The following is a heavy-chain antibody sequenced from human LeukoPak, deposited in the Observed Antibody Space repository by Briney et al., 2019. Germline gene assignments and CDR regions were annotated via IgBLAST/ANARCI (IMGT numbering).Heavy chain of an antibody. CDR2: INHSGST. Sequence: SETLSLTCAVYGGSFSGYYWSWIRQPPGKGLEWIGEINHSGSTNYNPSLKSRVTISVDTSKNQFSLKLSSVTAADTVVYYCARDGAAGPPFYFDYWGQGTLVTVSS. D-gene: IGHD6-13*01. CDR3: ARDGAAGPPFYFDY. J-gene: IGHJ4*02. CDR1: GGSFSGYY. V-gene: IGHV4-34*01.